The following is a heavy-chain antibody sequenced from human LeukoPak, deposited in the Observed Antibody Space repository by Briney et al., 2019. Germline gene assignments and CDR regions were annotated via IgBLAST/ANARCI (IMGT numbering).Heavy chain of an antibody. D-gene: IGHD2-2*01. V-gene: IGHV3-21*01. CDR1: GFTFSSYS. CDR3: ARDWGGVLNCSSTSCYPYYFGY. J-gene: IGHJ4*02. Sequence: GGSLRLSCAASGFTFSSYSMNWVRQAPGKGLEWVSSISSSSSYIYYADSVKGRFTISRDNAKNSLYLQMNSLRAEDTAVYYCARDWGGVLNCSSTSCYPYYFGYWGQGTLVTVSS. CDR2: ISSSSSYI.